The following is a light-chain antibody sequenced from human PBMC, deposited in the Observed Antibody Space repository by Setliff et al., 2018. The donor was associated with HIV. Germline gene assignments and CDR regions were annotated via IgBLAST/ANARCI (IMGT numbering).Light chain of an antibody. CDR3: QHFNSYPYS. CDR2: GAS. CDR1: QDISSA. J-gene: IGKJ2*03. V-gene: IGKV1-13*02. Sequence: AIQLTQSPSSLSASVGDRVAITCRASQDISSALAWYQQKPGKTPNLLIYGASTLRSGVPPRFSGSGSGTDFTLTISSLRPEDFATYYCQHFNSYPYSFGQGTKVDIK.